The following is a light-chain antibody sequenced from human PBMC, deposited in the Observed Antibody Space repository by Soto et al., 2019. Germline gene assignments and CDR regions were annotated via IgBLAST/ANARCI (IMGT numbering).Light chain of an antibody. CDR1: QSVSSSY. CDR3: QQYGSSPGT. Sequence: EIVLTQSPGTLSLSPGERVTLSCRASQSVSSSYLAWYQQKPGQAPRLLIYGASSRATGIPDRFSGSGSGKDFTLTISRLGPEDFAVYYCQQYGSSPGTFGQGTKV. J-gene: IGKJ1*01. V-gene: IGKV3-20*01. CDR2: GAS.